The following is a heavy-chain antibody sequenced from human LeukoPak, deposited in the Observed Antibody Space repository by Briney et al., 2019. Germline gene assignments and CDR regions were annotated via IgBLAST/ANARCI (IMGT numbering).Heavy chain of an antibody. J-gene: IGHJ5*02. CDR1: GGSISSGSYY. D-gene: IGHD2-2*01. CDR3: ARDRSTPLPLESFDP. Sequence: SETLSLTCTVSGGSISSGSYYWSWIRQPAGKGLEWIGRIYASGSTNYKPSLKSRFTISLDTSKNQFSLKLSSVPAADTAVYYCARDRSTPLPLESFDPWGQGTLVTVSS. V-gene: IGHV4-61*02. CDR2: IYASGST.